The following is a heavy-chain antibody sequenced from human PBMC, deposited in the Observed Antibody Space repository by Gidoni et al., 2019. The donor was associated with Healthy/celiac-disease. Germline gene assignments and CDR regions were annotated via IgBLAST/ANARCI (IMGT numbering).Heavy chain of an antibody. CDR2: INPNSGGT. D-gene: IGHD3-22*01. J-gene: IGHJ4*02. CDR3: ARASRGSSGYYVNPDY. Sequence: QVQLVQSGAEVKKPGASVKVSCKASGYTFTGYYMHWVRQAPGQGLEWMGWINPNSGGTNYAQKFQGRVTMTRDTSISTAYMELSRLRSDDTAVYYCARASRGSSGYYVNPDYWGQGTLVTVSS. V-gene: IGHV1-2*02. CDR1: GYTFTGYY.